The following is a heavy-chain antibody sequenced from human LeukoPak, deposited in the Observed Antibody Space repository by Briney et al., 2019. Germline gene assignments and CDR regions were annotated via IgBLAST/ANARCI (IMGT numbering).Heavy chain of an antibody. CDR2: INYSGST. Sequence: PSETLSLTCTDSGGSISSAGYSWVWIRQAPGKGLEWIGSINYSGSTYYNPSLKSRVTAFVDASKNQFSLELRSVTAADTAVYYCARSGVSGYSSGYYGGGYYYMDVWAKGTTVTVSS. V-gene: IGHV4-39*01. J-gene: IGHJ6*03. D-gene: IGHD6-19*01. CDR3: ARSGVSGYSSGYYGGGYYYMDV. CDR1: GGSISSAGYS.